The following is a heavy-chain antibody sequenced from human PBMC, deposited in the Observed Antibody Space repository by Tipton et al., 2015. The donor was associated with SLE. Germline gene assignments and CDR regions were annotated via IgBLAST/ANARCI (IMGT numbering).Heavy chain of an antibody. Sequence: TLSLTCTVSGGSISGHYWSWIRQSSGRGLEWLGFVHFSGSTNYNPSLKSRVAMSVDTSKTQFSLNLSSVTAADTAVYYCAKEGGSANSWPPCYAMDVWGQGTTVTVSS. D-gene: IGHD3-16*01. CDR2: VHFSGST. J-gene: IGHJ6*02. CDR3: AKEGGSANSWPPCYAMDV. CDR1: GGSISGHY. V-gene: IGHV4-59*11.